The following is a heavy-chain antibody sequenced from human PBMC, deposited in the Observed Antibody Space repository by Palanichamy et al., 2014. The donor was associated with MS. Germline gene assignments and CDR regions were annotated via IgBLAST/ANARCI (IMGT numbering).Heavy chain of an antibody. J-gene: IGHJ6*02. V-gene: IGHV3-74*03. CDR3: ARVLAGGCMDV. CDR2: IDSDGNNI. Sequence: EVQLVESGGGVLQPGGSLRLSCAASGSTSSSYWMHWVRQASGKGLVWVSRIDSDGNNIQYAGSVKGRFTISRDNAKNTLDLQMNSLRVEDTAVYYCARVLAGGCMDVWGQGTTVTISS. D-gene: IGHD6-13*01. CDR1: GSTSSSYW.